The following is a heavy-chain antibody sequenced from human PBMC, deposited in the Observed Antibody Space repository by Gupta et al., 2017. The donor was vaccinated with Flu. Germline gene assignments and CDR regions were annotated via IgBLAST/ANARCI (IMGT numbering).Heavy chain of an antibody. CDR3: AKDQAGGFYSEFDY. D-gene: IGHD3-3*01. Sequence: SSYAMSWVRQAPGKGLEWVSTITRNGDKTFYAASVNGRFTISRDNSKNTLYLQINGLSADDTDDYYCAKDQAGGFYSEFDYWGQVTLVTVSS. V-gene: IGHV3-23*01. J-gene: IGHJ4*02. CDR1: SSYA. CDR2: ITRNGDKT.